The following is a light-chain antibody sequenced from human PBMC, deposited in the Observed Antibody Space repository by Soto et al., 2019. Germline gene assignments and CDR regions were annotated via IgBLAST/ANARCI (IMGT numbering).Light chain of an antibody. CDR3: STYAGSSNV. CDR2: EVN. CDR1: SSDVGGYNY. J-gene: IGLJ1*01. Sequence: SALTRPHSASGSPGQSVAISCTGTSSDVGGYNYVSWYQQHPGKAPKLMIYEVNKRPSGVPDRFSGSKSGNTASLTVSGLQAEDEADYYCSTYAGSSNVFGTGPKVTVL. V-gene: IGLV2-8*01.